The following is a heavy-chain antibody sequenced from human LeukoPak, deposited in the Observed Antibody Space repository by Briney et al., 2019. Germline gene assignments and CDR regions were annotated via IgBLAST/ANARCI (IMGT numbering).Heavy chain of an antibody. D-gene: IGHD6-25*01. CDR2: ISGRSSHM. V-gene: IGHV3-21*06. J-gene: IGHJ4*02. CDR3: ARAFPPLRTSAAGDF. CDR1: GFTFSDYD. Sequence: PGGPLRLFCTASGFTFSDYDMNCVRLAPGKGLEWVSSISGRSSHMYYTDSAKGRFTISRDNAKNSLYLQMNSLRAEDTAVYYCARAFPPLRTSAAGDFWGQGTLVTVSS.